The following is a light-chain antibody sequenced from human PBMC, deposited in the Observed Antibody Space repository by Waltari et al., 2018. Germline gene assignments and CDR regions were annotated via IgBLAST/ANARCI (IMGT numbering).Light chain of an antibody. CDR3: SSYTTTSSWV. Sequence: QSALTQPASVSGSPGQSITISCTGTSGDLGHYQFVSWYQQEPGRAPKLIVYDVSQRPSGVSNRFSGSKSGNTASLTISGVQAEDEADYYCSSYTTTSSWVFGGGTKLTVL. V-gene: IGLV2-14*01. J-gene: IGLJ3*02. CDR2: DVS. CDR1: SGDLGHYQF.